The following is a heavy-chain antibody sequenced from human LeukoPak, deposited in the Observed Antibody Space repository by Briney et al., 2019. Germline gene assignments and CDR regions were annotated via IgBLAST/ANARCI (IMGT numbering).Heavy chain of an antibody. CDR2: IYYSGTTSGST. Sequence: PSETLSLTCTASGGSIRSSYWSWIRQPPGKGLEWIGHIYYSGTTSGSTNYNPSLKSRVTISVDTSKNQFSLQVRSVTAADTAVYYCARGSGRYYYYGVDVWGQGTTVTVSS. D-gene: IGHD7-27*01. V-gene: IGHV4-59*01. CDR1: GGSIRSSY. CDR3: ARGSGRYYYYGVDV. J-gene: IGHJ6*02.